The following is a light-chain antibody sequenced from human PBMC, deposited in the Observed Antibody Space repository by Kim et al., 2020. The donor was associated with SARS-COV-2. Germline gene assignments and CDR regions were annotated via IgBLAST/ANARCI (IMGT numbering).Light chain of an antibody. V-gene: IGKV1-5*01. CDR2: DAS. J-gene: IGKJ1*01. CDR1: QSISSW. CDR3: QQYNSYSPTWT. Sequence: DIQMTQSPSTLSASVGDRVTITCRASQSISSWLAWYQQKPGKAPKLLIYDASSLESGVPSRFSGSGSGTEFTLTISSLQPDDFATSHSQQYNSYSPTWTFGQGTKVDLK.